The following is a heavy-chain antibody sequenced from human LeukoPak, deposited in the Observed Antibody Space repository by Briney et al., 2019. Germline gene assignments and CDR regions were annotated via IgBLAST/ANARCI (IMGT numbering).Heavy chain of an antibody. J-gene: IGHJ6*03. V-gene: IGHV3-23*01. D-gene: IGHD3-3*01. CDR1: GFTFSSYA. CDR3: AKDRTSRYDFWSGSYSHYYYYYMDV. CDR2: IGDSSGSR. Sequence: PPGGSLRLSCAASGFTFSSYAMSWVRQAPAKGPEWVSGIGDSSGSRYYADSVKGWFTISGDNSKNTLYLQMNSLRAEDTAVYYCAKDRTSRYDFWSGSYSHYYYYYMDVWGKGTTVTVSS.